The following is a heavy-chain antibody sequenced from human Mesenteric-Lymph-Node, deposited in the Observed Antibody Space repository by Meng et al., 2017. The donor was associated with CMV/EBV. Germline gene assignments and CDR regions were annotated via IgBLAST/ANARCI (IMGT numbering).Heavy chain of an antibody. J-gene: IGHJ4*02. CDR2: INSDGSST. Sequence: GESLKISCAASGFTFSYYWMSWVRQAPGKGLVWVSRINSDGSSTSYADSVKGRFTISRDNAKNTLYLQMNSLRAEDTAVYYCARDSIASALDYWGQGVLVTVSS. V-gene: IGHV3-74*01. CDR1: GFTFSYYW. CDR3: ARDSIASALDY. D-gene: IGHD6-13*01.